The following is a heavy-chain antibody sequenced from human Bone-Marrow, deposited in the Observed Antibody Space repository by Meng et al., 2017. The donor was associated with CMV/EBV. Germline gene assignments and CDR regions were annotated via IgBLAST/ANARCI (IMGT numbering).Heavy chain of an antibody. CDR2: ISAYNGNT. V-gene: IGHV1-18*01. CDR1: GYTFTSYG. D-gene: IGHD3-10*01. J-gene: IGHJ4*02. CDR3: ARDWASMVRGALFAY. Sequence: ASVKVSCKASGYTFTSYGISWVRQAPGQGLEWMGWISAYNGNTNYAQKLQGRVTMTTDTSTSTAYMELRSLRSDDTAVYYCARDWASMVRGALFAYWGQGQLVNVSS.